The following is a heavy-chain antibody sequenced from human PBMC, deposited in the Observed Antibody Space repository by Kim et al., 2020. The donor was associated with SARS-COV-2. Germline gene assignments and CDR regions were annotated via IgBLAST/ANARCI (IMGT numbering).Heavy chain of an antibody. D-gene: IGHD1-7*01. V-gene: IGHV4-59*08. CDR1: GGSISSYY. J-gene: IGHJ5*02. CDR2: IYYSGST. CDR3: ASRITGTTGWFDP. Sequence: SETLSLTCTVSGGSISSYYWSWIRQPPGKGLEWIGYIYYSGSTNYNPSLKSRVTISVDTSKNQFSLKLSSVTAADTAVYYCASRITGTTGWFDPWGQGTLVTVSS.